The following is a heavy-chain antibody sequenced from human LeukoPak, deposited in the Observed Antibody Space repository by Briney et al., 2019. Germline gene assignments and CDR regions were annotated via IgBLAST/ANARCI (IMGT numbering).Heavy chain of an antibody. CDR3: ATLESGDGYEDFDY. CDR2: ISSSSSYI. Sequence: GGSLRLSCAASGFTFSSYGMHWVRQAPGKGLEWVSSISSSSSYIYYADSVKGRFTISRDNAKNSLYLQMHSLRAEDTAVYYCATLESGDGYEDFDYWGQGTLVTVSS. CDR1: GFTFSSYG. J-gene: IGHJ4*02. V-gene: IGHV3-21*01. D-gene: IGHD5-24*01.